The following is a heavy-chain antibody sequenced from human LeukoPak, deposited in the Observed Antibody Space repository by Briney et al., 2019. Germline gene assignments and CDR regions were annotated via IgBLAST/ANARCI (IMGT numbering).Heavy chain of an antibody. CDR2: MNPNSGNT. V-gene: IGHV1-8*01. Sequence: ASVKVSCKASGYTFTSYDINWVRQATGQGLEWMGWMNPNSGNTGYAQKFQGRVTMTRNTSISTAYMELSSLRSEDTAVYYCARVANTMVRGVIPHFDYWGQGTLVTVSS. J-gene: IGHJ4*02. CDR3: ARVANTMVRGVIPHFDY. CDR1: GYTFTSYD. D-gene: IGHD3-10*01.